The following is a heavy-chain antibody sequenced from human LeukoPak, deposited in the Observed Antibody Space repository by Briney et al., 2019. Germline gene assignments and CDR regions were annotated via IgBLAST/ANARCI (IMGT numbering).Heavy chain of an antibody. J-gene: IGHJ4*02. CDR1: GYTFTSYG. Sequence: ASVKVSCKASGYTFTSYGISWVRQAPGQGLEWMGWISAYNGNTNYAQKLQGRVTMTTDTSTSTAYMELSSLRSEDTAVYYCATITMARGVTYFDYWGQGTLVTVSS. CDR3: ATITMARGVTYFDY. D-gene: IGHD3-10*01. CDR2: ISAYNGNT. V-gene: IGHV1-18*01.